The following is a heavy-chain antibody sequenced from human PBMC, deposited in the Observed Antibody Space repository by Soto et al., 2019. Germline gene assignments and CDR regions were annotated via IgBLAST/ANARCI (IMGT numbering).Heavy chain of an antibody. J-gene: IGHJ4*02. V-gene: IGHV4-59*12. Sequence: QVQLQESGPGLVKPSETLSLTCTVSGGSISSYYWSWIRQPPGKGLEWIGYIYYSGSTYYNPSLKSRVTISVDTSKNQSSLNLSSVTAADTAVYYCAREGFRTVDYWGQGTLVTASS. CDR2: IYYSGST. CDR3: AREGFRTVDY. CDR1: GGSISSYY.